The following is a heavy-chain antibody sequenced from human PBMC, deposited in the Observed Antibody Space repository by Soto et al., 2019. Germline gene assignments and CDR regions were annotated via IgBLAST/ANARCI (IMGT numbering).Heavy chain of an antibody. CDR3: VRDLLGSGGHFDY. D-gene: IGHD7-27*01. J-gene: IGHJ4*02. CDR2: IWYDGSNT. Sequence: LRLSCAASGFIFSSFGMHWVRQAPGKGLEWVAHIWYDGSNTYYADSVKGRFTISRDNSRNTLYLQMNSLRAEDTAVYHCVRDLLGSGGHFDYWGQGTPVTVS. V-gene: IGHV3-33*01. CDR1: GFIFSSFG.